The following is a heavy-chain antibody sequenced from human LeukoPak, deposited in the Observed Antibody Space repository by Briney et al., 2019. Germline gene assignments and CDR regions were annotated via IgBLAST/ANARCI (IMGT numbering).Heavy chain of an antibody. CDR3: ARVDPIYGAYDY. D-gene: IGHD4-17*01. CDR2: INPNSGGT. J-gene: IGHJ4*02. V-gene: IGHV1-2*02. Sequence: ASVKVSCKASGYTFTGYYMHWVRQAPGQGLEWMGWINPNSGGTNYAQKFQGRVTMTRDTSIGTAYMELSRLRSDDTAVYYCARVDPIYGAYDYWGQGTLVTVSS. CDR1: GYTFTGYY.